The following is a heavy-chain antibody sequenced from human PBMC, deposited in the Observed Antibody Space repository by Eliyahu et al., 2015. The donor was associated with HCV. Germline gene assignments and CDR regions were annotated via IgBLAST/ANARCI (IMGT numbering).Heavy chain of an antibody. J-gene: IGHJ5*02. CDR2: INHSGST. V-gene: IGHV4-34*01. D-gene: IGHD3-3*01. CDR3: ARENGLRFLENNWFDP. Sequence: QVQLQQWGAGLLKPSETLSLTCAVYGGSFSGYYWSWIRQPPGKGLEWIGEINHSGSTNYNPSLKSRVTISVDTSKNQFSLKLSSVTAADTAVYYCARENGLRFLENNWFDPWGQGTLVTVSS. CDR1: GGSFSGYY.